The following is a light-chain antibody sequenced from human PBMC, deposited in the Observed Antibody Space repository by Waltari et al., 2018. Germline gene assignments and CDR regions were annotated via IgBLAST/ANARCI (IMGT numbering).Light chain of an antibody. CDR1: QGISSY. Sequence: DIQLTQSPSFLSASVGDRVTITCRASQGISSYLAWYQQKPGKAPKLLIYAASTLQSGVPSRFSSSGSGTEFTLTISSLQPEDFATYYCQQLNTYPWTFGQGTKVEIK. J-gene: IGKJ1*01. V-gene: IGKV1-9*01. CDR2: AAS. CDR3: QQLNTYPWT.